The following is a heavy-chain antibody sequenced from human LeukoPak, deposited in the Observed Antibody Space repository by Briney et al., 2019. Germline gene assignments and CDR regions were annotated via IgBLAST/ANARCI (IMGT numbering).Heavy chain of an antibody. Sequence: GGSLRLSCAASGFTFSSYSMNWVRQAPGKGLEWVSSISSSSSYIYYADSVKGRFTISRDNAKNSLYLQMNSLRAEDTAVYYCASGLVGIVGAYFDCWGQGTLVTVSS. CDR3: ASGLVGIVGAYFDC. V-gene: IGHV3-21*01. CDR1: GFTFSSYS. J-gene: IGHJ4*02. D-gene: IGHD1-26*01. CDR2: ISSSSSYI.